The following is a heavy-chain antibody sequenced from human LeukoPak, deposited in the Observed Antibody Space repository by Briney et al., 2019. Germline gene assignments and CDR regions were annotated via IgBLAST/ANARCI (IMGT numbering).Heavy chain of an antibody. V-gene: IGHV3-7*03. D-gene: IGHD6-13*01. J-gene: IGHJ4*02. CDR3: AKDLSDSSSWYPLGFDY. Sequence: GGSLRLSCTTSGFTFTTYWMSWVRQAPGKGLEWVANIKQDGSEKHYVDSVRGRFTISRDNAKNSVYLQIDSLRAEDTAVYYCAKDLSDSSSWYPLGFDYWGQGTLVTVSS. CDR1: GFTFTTYW. CDR2: IKQDGSEK.